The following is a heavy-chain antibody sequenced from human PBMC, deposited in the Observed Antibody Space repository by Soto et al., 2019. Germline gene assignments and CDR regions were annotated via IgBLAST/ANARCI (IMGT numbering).Heavy chain of an antibody. Sequence: QVQLRESGPGLVKPSQTLSLTCTVSGGSIISGDYYWSWIRQPPGKGLEWIGYIYYSGDTSYNPSLKSRVTISIDTSKNQFSLKLSSVTAADTAFYYCAREGALLVGGNSDYYSTMDVWGQGTTVTGSS. D-gene: IGHD2-21*02. CDR2: IYYSGDT. J-gene: IGHJ6*02. V-gene: IGHV4-30-4*08. CDR1: GGSIISGDYY. CDR3: AREGALLVGGNSDYYSTMDV.